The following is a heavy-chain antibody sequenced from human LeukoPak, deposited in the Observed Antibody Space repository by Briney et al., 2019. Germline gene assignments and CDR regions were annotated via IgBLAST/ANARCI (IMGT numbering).Heavy chain of an antibody. CDR3: ARDRGVGDGYNFDY. CDR1: GGSISSGSYY. Sequence: PSQTLSLTCTVSGGSISSGSYYWSWIRQPAGKGLEWIGRIYTSGSTNYNPSLKSRVTISVDTSKNQFSLKLSSVTAADTAVYYCARDRGVGDGYNFDYWGQGTLVTVSS. CDR2: IYTSGST. D-gene: IGHD5-24*01. J-gene: IGHJ4*02. V-gene: IGHV4-61*02.